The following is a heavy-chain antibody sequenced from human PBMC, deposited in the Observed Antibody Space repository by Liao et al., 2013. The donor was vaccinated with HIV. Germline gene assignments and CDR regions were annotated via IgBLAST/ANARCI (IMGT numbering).Heavy chain of an antibody. J-gene: IGHJ3*01. CDR3: AGVPYSHGLYINAFAL. D-gene: IGHD6-19*01. Sequence: QLQLQESGPGLVKPSETLSLTCSVSGGSITDSYWSWIRQSPGKGLEWIGYIFYSGGTNSNPSLRSRGTMSVDTSKNQFSLKLSSVTAADTAVYYCAGVPYSHGLYINAFALWGQGTMVTVSS. V-gene: IGHV4-59*12. CDR2: IFYSGGT. CDR1: GGSITDSY.